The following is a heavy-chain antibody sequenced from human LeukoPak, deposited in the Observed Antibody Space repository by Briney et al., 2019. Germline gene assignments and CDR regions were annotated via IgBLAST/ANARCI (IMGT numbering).Heavy chain of an antibody. CDR2: INHSGGT. V-gene: IGHV4-34*01. CDR3: ARVAYRYSINDWSRTGLGAYATKYYYYMDV. D-gene: IGHD3-9*01. CDR1: GGSFSDYS. J-gene: IGHJ6*03. Sequence: SETLSLTCAVYGGSFSDYSWTWIRQAPGEGLEWIGEINHSGGTNHNPSLVSRVIMSVDTSKSQFSLKVSSVTAADTAVYYCARVAYRYSINDWSRTGLGAYATKYYYYMDVWGKGTTVTVSS.